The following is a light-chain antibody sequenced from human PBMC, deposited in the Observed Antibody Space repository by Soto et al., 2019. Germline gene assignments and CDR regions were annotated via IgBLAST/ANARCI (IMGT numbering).Light chain of an antibody. V-gene: IGLV2-14*01. CDR2: EVS. CDR3: CSYTSSSTLGV. J-gene: IGLJ3*02. Sequence: QSALTQPASVSGSPGQSITISCTGARSDVGSYNYVSWYQQHPGKAPKLMIYEVSNRPSGVSNRFSGSKSGNTASLTISGLQAEDEADYYCCSYTSSSTLGVFGGGTKLTVL. CDR1: RSDVGSYNY.